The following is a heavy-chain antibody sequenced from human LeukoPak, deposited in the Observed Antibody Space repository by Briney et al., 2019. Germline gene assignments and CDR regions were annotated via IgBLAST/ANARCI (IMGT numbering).Heavy chain of an antibody. CDR2: IYHSGST. V-gene: IGHV4-38-2*02. Sequence: SETLSLTCTVPGYSISSGYYWGWIRQPPGKGLEWIGSIYHSGSTYYNPSLKSRVTISVDTSKNQFSLKLSSVTAADTAVYYCARDGGSYYFDYWGQGTLVTVSS. J-gene: IGHJ4*02. D-gene: IGHD1-26*01. CDR3: ARDGGSYYFDY. CDR1: GYSISSGYY.